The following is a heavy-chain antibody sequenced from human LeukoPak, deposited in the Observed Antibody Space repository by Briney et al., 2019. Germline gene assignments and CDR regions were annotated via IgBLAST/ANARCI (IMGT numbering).Heavy chain of an antibody. CDR3: ANRGSSGWGYYYYYYMDV. CDR1: GGSFSGYY. V-gene: IGHV4-34*01. CDR2: INHSGST. J-gene: IGHJ6*03. Sequence: SETLSLTCAVYGGSFSGYYWSWIRQPPGKGLEWIGEINHSGSTNYNPSLKSRVTISVDTSKNQFSLKLSSVTAADTAVYYCANRGSSGWGYYYYYYMDVWGKGTTVTVSS. D-gene: IGHD6-19*01.